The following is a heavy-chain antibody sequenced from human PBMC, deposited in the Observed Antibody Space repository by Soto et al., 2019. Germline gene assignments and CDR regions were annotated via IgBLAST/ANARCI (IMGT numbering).Heavy chain of an antibody. J-gene: IGHJ4*02. D-gene: IGHD3-22*01. Sequence: QVLLVQSGAGVKKPGSSVKVSCKLSGAGFSSYAMSWVRQAPGQGLEWIGGIIPFFGTPNYAQKFQGRVTITADTSTATSYMELSSLRSDDTAVYYCARDKGAYYSHLAYWGQGTLVTVSS. V-gene: IGHV1-69*06. CDR3: ARDKGAYYSHLAY. CDR1: GAGFSSYA. CDR2: IIPFFGTP.